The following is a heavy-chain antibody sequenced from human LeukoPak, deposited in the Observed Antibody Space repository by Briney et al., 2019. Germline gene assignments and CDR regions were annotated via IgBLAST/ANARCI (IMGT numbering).Heavy chain of an antibody. J-gene: IGHJ3*02. CDR1: GFTDSSNY. D-gene: IGHD4-23*01. CDR2: FYSGGSR. V-gene: IGHV3-53*01. CDR3: ARVTFYDGNTPFALDI. Sequence: GGPLRLSCAASGFTDSSNYMSWVRQAPGKGLEWVSVFYSGGSRYYADSVKGRLTISRDNSKNTLYFQMNSLRAEDTAVYYCARVTFYDGNTPFALDIWGQGTMVTVSS.